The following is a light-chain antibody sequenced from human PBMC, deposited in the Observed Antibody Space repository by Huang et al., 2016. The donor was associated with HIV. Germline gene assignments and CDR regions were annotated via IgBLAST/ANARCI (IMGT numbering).Light chain of an antibody. CDR3: HHYGRSGM. Sequence: EIVLTQSPGTLSLSPGERATLSCRASQSDSSSYFAWYQQKPGQAPRLLIYGASSRATGIPDRFSGTGSGTDFTLTISRLEPEDFAVYYCHHYGRSGMFGQGTKVEIK. V-gene: IGKV3-20*01. CDR1: QSDSSSY. CDR2: GAS. J-gene: IGKJ1*01.